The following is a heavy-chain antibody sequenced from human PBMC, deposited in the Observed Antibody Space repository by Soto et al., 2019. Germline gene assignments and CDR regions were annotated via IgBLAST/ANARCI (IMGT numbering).Heavy chain of an antibody. CDR2: IWYDGSNK. CDR1: GFTFSSYG. V-gene: IGHV3-33*01. Sequence: QVQLVESGGGVVQPGRSLRLSCAASGFTFSSYGMHWVRQAPGKGLEWVAVIWYDGSNKYYADSVKGRFTISRDNSKNTLYLQMNSLRAEDTAVYYCARAGPSGSSPGNYWGQGTLVTVSS. D-gene: IGHD1-26*01. J-gene: IGHJ4*02. CDR3: ARAGPSGSSPGNY.